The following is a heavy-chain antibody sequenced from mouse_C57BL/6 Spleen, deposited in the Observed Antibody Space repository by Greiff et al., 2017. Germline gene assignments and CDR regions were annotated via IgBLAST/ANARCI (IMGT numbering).Heavy chain of an antibody. CDR2: INPNNGGT. Sequence: EVKLVESGPELVKPGASVKIPCKASGYTFTDYNMDWVKQSHGKSLEWIGDINPNNGGTIYNQKFKGKATLTVDKSSSTAYMELRSLTSEDTAVYYCARQGNDPWYFDVWGTGTTVTVSS. V-gene: IGHV1-18*01. CDR3: ARQGNDPWYFDV. CDR1: GYTFTDYN. J-gene: IGHJ1*03.